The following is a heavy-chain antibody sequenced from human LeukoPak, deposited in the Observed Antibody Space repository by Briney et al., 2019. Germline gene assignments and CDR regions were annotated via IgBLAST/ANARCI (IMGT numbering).Heavy chain of an antibody. J-gene: IGHJ4*02. V-gene: IGHV3-7*01. Sequence: GGSLRLSCAASGFTFSSYWMSWVRQAPGKGLECVANIKQDGSEKYYVDSVKGRFTISRDNAKNSLYLQVTSLRAEDTAVYYCARNQRRLDYWGQGTLVTVSS. CDR2: IKQDGSEK. CDR3: ARNQRRLDY. CDR1: GFTFSSYW. D-gene: IGHD1-14*01.